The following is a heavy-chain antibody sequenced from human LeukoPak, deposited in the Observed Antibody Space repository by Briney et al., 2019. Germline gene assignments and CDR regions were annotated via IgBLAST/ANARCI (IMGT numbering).Heavy chain of an antibody. D-gene: IGHD3-22*01. Sequence: ASVKVSCKASGGTFSSYAISWVRQAPGQGLEWMGRIIPILGIANYAQKFQGRVTITADKSTSTAYMELSSLRAEDTAVYYCARASMGYYDSSGYLPPVYWGQGTLVTVSS. CDR1: GGTFSSYA. CDR2: IIPILGIA. V-gene: IGHV1-69*04. CDR3: ARASMGYYDSSGYLPPVY. J-gene: IGHJ4*02.